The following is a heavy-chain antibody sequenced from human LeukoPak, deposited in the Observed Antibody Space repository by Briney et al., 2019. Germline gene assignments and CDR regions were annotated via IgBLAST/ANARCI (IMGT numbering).Heavy chain of an antibody. CDR1: GGSISSFY. J-gene: IGHJ4*02. CDR2: IHYSGST. CDR3: ARENYFDY. V-gene: IGHV4-59*01. Sequence: SETLSLTCTVSGGSISSFYWGWIRQPPGKGLEWIGFIHYSGSTNYNPSLKSRVTISVDTSKNQFSLKLRSVTAADTAVYYCARENYFDYWGQGTVVTVSS.